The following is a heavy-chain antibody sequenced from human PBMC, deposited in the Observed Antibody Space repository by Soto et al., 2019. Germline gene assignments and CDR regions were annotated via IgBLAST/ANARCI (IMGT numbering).Heavy chain of an antibody. Sequence: QVQLQESGPGLVKPSQTLSLTCTVSGGSISSGGYYWSWIRQHPGKGLEWIGYIYYSGITYNNPSLKSRVTISVDTSKNQFSLTLSSVTAADTAVYYCARVYSGYDYRGWFDPWGQGSLVTVSS. J-gene: IGHJ5*02. D-gene: IGHD5-12*01. CDR3: ARVYSGYDYRGWFDP. V-gene: IGHV4-31*03. CDR1: GGSISSGGYY. CDR2: IYYSGIT.